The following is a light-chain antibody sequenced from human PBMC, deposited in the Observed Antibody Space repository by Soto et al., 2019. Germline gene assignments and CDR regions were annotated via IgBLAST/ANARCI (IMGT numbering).Light chain of an antibody. CDR1: QTISIW. V-gene: IGKV1-5*03. CDR2: EAS. CDR3: HPSNLHWA. J-gene: IGKJ1*01. Sequence: MAETPDSLAVPLGERATITCRASQTISIWLAWYQQKPGKAPKLLIYEASSLETGVPSRFSSSGSATDFTLTISLLPPDAFATYYCHPSNLHWAFGPGTKVDIK.